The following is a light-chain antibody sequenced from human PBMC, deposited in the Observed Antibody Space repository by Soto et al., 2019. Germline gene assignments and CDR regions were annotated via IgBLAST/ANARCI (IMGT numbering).Light chain of an antibody. CDR1: TGAVTSGYY. J-gene: IGLJ3*02. CDR2: STT. V-gene: IGLV7-43*01. Sequence: QAVVTQEPSLTVSPGGTITLTCASSTGAVTSGYYANWFQQKPGQAPRPLIYSTTNKHSWTPARFSGSLLGGKAALTLSGVQPEDEADYYCLLYYGGAQVNWVFGGGTKVTVL. CDR3: LLYYGGAQVNWV.